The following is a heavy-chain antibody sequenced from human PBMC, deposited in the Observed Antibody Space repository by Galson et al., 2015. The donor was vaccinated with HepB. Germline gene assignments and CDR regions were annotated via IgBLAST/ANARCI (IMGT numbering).Heavy chain of an antibody. CDR3: ARRPRYCSSTSCYDRTDFDY. J-gene: IGHJ4*02. CDR1: GFTFSSYA. V-gene: IGHV3-64*04. Sequence: SLRLSCAASGFTFSSYAMHWVRQAPGKGLEYVSAISSNGGSTYYADSVKGRFTISRDNSKNTLYLQMSSLRAEDTAVYYCARRPRYCSSTSCYDRTDFDYWGQGTLVTVSS. D-gene: IGHD2-2*01. CDR2: ISSNGGST.